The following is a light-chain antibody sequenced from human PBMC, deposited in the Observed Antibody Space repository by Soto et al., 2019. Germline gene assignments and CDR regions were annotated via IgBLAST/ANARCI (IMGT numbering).Light chain of an antibody. J-gene: IGLJ1*01. CDR3: AAWDDSLSSHV. Sequence: QSALTQPPSTSGTPGQSVTISCSGSSSNIGSNYVYWYQHLPGAPPKLLIYRDNQRPSGVPDRFSASKSGTSASLAITGLRSEDEGLYYCAAWDDSLSSHVFGTGTKVTVL. CDR2: RDN. V-gene: IGLV1-47*01. CDR1: SSNIGSNY.